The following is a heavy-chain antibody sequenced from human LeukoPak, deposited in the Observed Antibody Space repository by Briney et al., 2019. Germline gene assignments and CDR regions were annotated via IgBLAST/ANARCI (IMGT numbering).Heavy chain of an antibody. CDR1: GYTFTSYD. J-gene: IGHJ5*02. D-gene: IGHD6-13*01. CDR3: ARGHRSAAAHNWFDP. V-gene: IGHV1-8*01. CDR2: MNPNSGNT. Sequence: PEASVKVSCKASGYTFTSYDINWVRQATGQGLEWMGWMNPNSGNTGYAQKFQGRVTMTRNTSISTAYMELSSLRSEDTAVYYCARGHRSAAAHNWFDPWGQGTLVTVSS.